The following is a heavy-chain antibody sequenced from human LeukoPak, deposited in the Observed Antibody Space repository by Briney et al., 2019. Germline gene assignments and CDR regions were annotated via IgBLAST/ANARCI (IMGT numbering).Heavy chain of an antibody. CDR1: GGSISSYY. D-gene: IGHD2-15*01. Sequence: SETLSLTCTVSGGSISSYYWSWIRQPAGKGLEWIGRIYTSGSTNYNPSLKSRVTMSVDTSKNQFSLKLSSVTAADTAVYCCARDPGIGYCSGGSCYSSLNNWFDPWGQGTLVTVSS. CDR3: ARDPGIGYCSGGSCYSSLNNWFDP. CDR2: IYTSGST. V-gene: IGHV4-4*07. J-gene: IGHJ5*02.